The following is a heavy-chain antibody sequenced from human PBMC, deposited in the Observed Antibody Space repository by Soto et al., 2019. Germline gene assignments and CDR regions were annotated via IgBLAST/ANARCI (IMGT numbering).Heavy chain of an antibody. CDR1: GFTFSGSA. V-gene: IGHV3-73*01. CDR3: TSSCTNGVCPVDY. J-gene: IGHJ4*02. Sequence: GGSLRLSCAASGFTFSGSAMHWVRQASGKGLEWVGRIRSKANSYATAYAASVKGRFTISRDDSKNTAYLQMNSLKTEDTAVYYCTSSCTNGVCPVDYWGQGTLVTVSS. CDR2: IRSKANSYAT. D-gene: IGHD2-8*01.